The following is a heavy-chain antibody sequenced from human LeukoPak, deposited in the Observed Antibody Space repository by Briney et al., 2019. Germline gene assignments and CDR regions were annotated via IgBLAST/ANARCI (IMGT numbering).Heavy chain of an antibody. CDR1: GGSISSGGYY. Sequence: PSQTLSLTCTVSGGSISSGGYYWSWIRQHPGKGLEWIGYIYYSGSTYYNPSLKSRVTISVDTSKNQFSLKLSSVTAADTAVYYCARESSELSVRGLYYGMDVWGQGTRPPSP. CDR3: ARESSELSVRGLYYGMDV. CDR2: IYYSGST. V-gene: IGHV4-31*03. J-gene: IGHJ6*02. D-gene: IGHD3-10*01.